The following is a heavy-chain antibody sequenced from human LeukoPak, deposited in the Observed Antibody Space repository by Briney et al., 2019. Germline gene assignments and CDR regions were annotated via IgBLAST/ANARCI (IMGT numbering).Heavy chain of an antibody. J-gene: IGHJ5*02. Sequence: ASVKVSCKASGYTLTSYGISWVRQAPGQGLEWMGWISAYNGNTNYAQKLQGRVTMTTDTSTSTAYMELRSLRSDDTAVYYCARDYRGEYWFDPWGQGTLVTVSS. CDR1: GYTLTSYG. CDR2: ISAYNGNT. CDR3: ARDYRGEYWFDP. V-gene: IGHV1-18*01. D-gene: IGHD3-16*01.